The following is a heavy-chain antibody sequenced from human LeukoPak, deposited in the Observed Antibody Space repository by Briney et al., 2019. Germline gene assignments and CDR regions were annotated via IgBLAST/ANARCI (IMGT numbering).Heavy chain of an antibody. CDR2: IMQDGSEQ. J-gene: IGHJ4*02. Sequence: PGGSLRLSCAASGFTFNAYWMTWVRQAPGKGLEWVANIMQDGSEQHYADSVKGRFTISRDNAKNTLYLQMNSLRAEDTAVYYCARGDYWGQGTLVTVSS. CDR1: GFTFNAYW. V-gene: IGHV3-7*03. CDR3: ARGDY.